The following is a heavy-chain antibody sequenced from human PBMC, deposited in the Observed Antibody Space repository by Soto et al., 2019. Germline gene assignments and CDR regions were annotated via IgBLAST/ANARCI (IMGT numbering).Heavy chain of an antibody. CDR2: INHSGST. V-gene: IGHV4-34*01. Sequence: PSETLSLTCAVYGGSFSGYYWRWIRQPPGKGLEWIGEINHSGSTNYNPSLKSRVTISVDTSKNQFSLKLSSVTAADTAVYYCVRGHPPNDTYSSGWFYYFDYWGQGTLVTVSS. D-gene: IGHD6-19*01. CDR3: VRGHPPNDTYSSGWFYYFDY. J-gene: IGHJ4*02. CDR1: GGSFSGYY.